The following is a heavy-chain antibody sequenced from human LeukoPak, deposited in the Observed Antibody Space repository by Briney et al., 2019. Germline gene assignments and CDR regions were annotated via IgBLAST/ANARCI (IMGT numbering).Heavy chain of an antibody. J-gene: IGHJ6*03. V-gene: IGHV4-61*02. Sequence: PSETLSLTCTVSGGSINSGSYYCRWIRQPAGEVLECIGCIYTSDSTNNNPALKSHVTISVYTSKNQFSLKLSSVTAADRAVYYCARGMAVWGKETTVTVS. CDR3: ARGMAV. CDR2: IYTSDST. CDR1: GGSINSGSYY.